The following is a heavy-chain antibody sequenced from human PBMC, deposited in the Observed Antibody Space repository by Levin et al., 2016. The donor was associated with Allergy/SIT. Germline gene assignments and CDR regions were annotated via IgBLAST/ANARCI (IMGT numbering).Heavy chain of an antibody. Sequence: WVRQAPGQGLDWMGWINPNSGGTNYAQKFQGRVTMTRDTSITTAYMEVSRLRSDDTAVYYCARGPRLPGLGSDYWGQGTLVTVSS. CDR2: INPNSGGT. D-gene: IGHD1-1*01. J-gene: IGHJ4*02. CDR3: ARGPRLPGLGSDY. V-gene: IGHV1-2*02.